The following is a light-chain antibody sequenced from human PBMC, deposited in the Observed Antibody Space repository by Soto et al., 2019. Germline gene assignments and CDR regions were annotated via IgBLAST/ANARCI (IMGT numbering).Light chain of an antibody. V-gene: IGKV3-15*01. Sequence: ELLIPPTLATLPVSAGERATLSSRASQSGSSNLAWYQQKPGQAPRLIIYGASTRATGIPARCSGSGSGTDFTLTSSDVQPEDFALYYCHQRQSWPRTFGQGTKVDIK. CDR2: GAS. CDR1: QSGSSN. CDR3: HQRQSWPRT. J-gene: IGKJ1*01.